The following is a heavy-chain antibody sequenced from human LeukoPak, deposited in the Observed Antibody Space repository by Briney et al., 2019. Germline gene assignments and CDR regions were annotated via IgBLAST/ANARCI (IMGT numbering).Heavy chain of an antibody. CDR2: INHSGST. CDR3: ASRGNYGGKLWPFDI. Sequence: PGGSLRLSCAASGFTVSTNYMNWVRQPPGKGLEWIGEINHSGSTNYNPSLKSRVTISVDTSKNQFSLKLSSVTAADTAVYYCASRGNYGGKLWPFDIWGRGTMVTVSS. J-gene: IGHJ3*02. V-gene: IGHV4-34*01. CDR1: GFTVSTNY. D-gene: IGHD4-23*01.